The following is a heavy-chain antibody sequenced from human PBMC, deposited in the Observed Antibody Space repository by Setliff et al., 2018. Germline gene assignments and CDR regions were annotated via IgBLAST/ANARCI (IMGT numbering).Heavy chain of an antibody. CDR1: GGSISSGVYY. J-gene: IGHJ4*02. V-gene: IGHV4-39*01. Sequence: PSETLSLTCTVSGGSISSGVYYWAWIRLPPGKGLEWIGRIYYRGDTYYSASLKSRLTLSVDTSKNQVSLNLRSVTAADTAVYYCARTGTYRYFDYWGQGTQVTVSS. D-gene: IGHD1-1*01. CDR2: IYYRGDT. CDR3: ARTGTYRYFDY.